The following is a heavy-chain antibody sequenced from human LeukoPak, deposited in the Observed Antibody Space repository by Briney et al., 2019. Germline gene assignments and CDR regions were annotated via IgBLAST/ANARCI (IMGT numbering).Heavy chain of an antibody. CDR3: ARHRGSSSEFDP. J-gene: IGHJ5*02. V-gene: IGHV4-39*01. CDR2: IYYDGRT. D-gene: IGHD6-6*01. Sequence: SETLSLTCTVSGGSISSNNYYCGWMRQPPGKGLEWIGHIYYDGRTYYNPSLKSRVTMSVDTSKNQFSLKLSSVTAADTAVYYCARHRGSSSEFDPWGLGTLVTISS. CDR1: GGSISSNNYY.